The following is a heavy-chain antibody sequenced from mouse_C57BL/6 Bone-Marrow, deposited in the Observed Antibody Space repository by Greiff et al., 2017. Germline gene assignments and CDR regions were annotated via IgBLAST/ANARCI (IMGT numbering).Heavy chain of an antibody. Sequence: EVQVVESGGGSVQPGGSMKLSCAASGFTFCDAWMAWVRQSPETGLEWVAEIRNKANNHATYYAESVKGWFTISRDDSKSSVYLQMNSLRAEDTGIYYCTRGSSDAWFAYRCHEALVSGSA. CDR2: IRNKANNHAT. J-gene: IGHJ3*01. V-gene: IGHV6-6*01. CDR1: GFTFCDAW. CDR3: TRGSSDAWFAY. D-gene: IGHD3-2*02.